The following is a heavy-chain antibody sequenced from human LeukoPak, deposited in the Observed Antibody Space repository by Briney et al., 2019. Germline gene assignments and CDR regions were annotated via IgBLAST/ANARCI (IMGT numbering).Heavy chain of an antibody. CDR1: GFTFSKAW. D-gene: IGHD3-10*01. CDR2: IKSKTDGGTT. Sequence: GGSLRLSCAASGFTFSKAWMTWVRQAPGMGLEWVGRIKSKTDGGTTDYAAPVKGRFTISRDDSKNTAYLQMNSLKTEDTAVYYCTRHHDYGSGSYQGFDYWGQGTLVTVSS. J-gene: IGHJ4*02. V-gene: IGHV3-15*01. CDR3: TRHHDYGSGSYQGFDY.